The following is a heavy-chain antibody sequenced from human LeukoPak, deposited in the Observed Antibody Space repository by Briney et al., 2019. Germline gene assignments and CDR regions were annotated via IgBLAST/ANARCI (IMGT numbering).Heavy chain of an antibody. CDR1: GGTFSSYA. V-gene: IGHV1-69*04. D-gene: IGHD2-2*01. Sequence: GASVKVSCKASGGTFSSYAISWVRQAPGQGLEWMGRITPILGIANYAQKFQGRVTITADKSTSTAYMELSSLRSEDTAVYYCARDPIIVVVPVMFDPWGQGTLVTVSS. CDR3: ARDPIIVVVPVMFDP. CDR2: ITPILGIA. J-gene: IGHJ5*02.